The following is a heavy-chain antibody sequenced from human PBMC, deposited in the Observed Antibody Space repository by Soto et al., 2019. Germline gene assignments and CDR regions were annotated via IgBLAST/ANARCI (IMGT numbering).Heavy chain of an antibody. CDR1: GGSISSGGYS. J-gene: IGHJ5*02. D-gene: IGHD3-3*01. Sequence: QLQLQESGSGLVKPSQTLSLTCAVSGGSISSGGYSWSWIRQPPGKGLEWIGYIYHSGSTYYNPSLKSRVTISVDRSKNQFSLKLSSVTAADTAVYYCARVLLFLEWFRFDPWGQGTLVTVSS. CDR2: IYHSGST. CDR3: ARVLLFLEWFRFDP. V-gene: IGHV4-30-2*01.